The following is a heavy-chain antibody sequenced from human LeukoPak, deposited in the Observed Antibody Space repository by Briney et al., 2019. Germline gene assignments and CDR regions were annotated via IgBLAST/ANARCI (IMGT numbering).Heavy chain of an antibody. D-gene: IGHD3-10*01. V-gene: IGHV1-69*06. CDR2: IIPIFGTA. CDR3: ARLTLWFGELLSRAGAFDI. CDR1: GYTFTSYG. J-gene: IGHJ3*02. Sequence: EASVKVSCKASGYTFTSYGISWVRQAPGQGLEWMGGIIPIFGTANYAQKFQGRVTITADKSTSTAYMELSSLRSEDTAVYYCARLTLWFGELLSRAGAFDIWGQGTMVTVSS.